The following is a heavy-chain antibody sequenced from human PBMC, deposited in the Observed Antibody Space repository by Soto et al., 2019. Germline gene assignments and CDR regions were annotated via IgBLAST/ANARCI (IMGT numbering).Heavy chain of an antibody. CDR1: GGSISSSDYY. CDR3: SRRGSASYWIDF. Sequence: PSETLSLTCSVSGGSISSSDYYWGWIRQPPGKGLEWIGGIHYSGTTYYNPSLKSPVTISVDTSKNQFSLQLTSVTAADTAVYYCSRRGSASYWIDFWGQGTLVTVSS. D-gene: IGHD3-10*01. CDR2: IHYSGTT. V-gene: IGHV4-39*01. J-gene: IGHJ4*02.